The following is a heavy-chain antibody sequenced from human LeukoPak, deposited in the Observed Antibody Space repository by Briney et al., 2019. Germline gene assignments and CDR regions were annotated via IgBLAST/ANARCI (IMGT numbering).Heavy chain of an antibody. Sequence: GGSLRLSCGGSGFTFKSFSMHWVRQAPGEGLEWVSDISSNSGIKSYADSVKGRFTISRDNAKNSLYLQMNSLRAEDTAVYYCARAYDFWNGPGGYWGQGTLVTVSS. D-gene: IGHD3-3*01. V-gene: IGHV3-48*01. J-gene: IGHJ4*02. CDR1: GFTFKSFS. CDR2: ISSNSGIK. CDR3: ARAYDFWNGPGGY.